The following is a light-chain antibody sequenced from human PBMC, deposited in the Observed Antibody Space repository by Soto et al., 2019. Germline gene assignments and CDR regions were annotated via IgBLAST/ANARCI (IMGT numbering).Light chain of an antibody. CDR3: CSYAGTYTFYV. V-gene: IGLV2-11*01. CDR2: NVT. CDR1: SRDVGGYDY. J-gene: IGLJ1*01. Sequence: QSVLNQARSVSGSPGQSVTISCTGTSRDVGGYDYVSWYQQHPGKAPKLMIYNVTKRPSGVPDRFSGSRSGNTASLTISGLQAEDDADYYCCSYAGTYTFYVFGTGSQV.